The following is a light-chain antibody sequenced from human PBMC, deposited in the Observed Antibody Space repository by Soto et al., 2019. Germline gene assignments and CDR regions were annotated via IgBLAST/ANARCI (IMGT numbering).Light chain of an antibody. V-gene: IGKV1-5*03. CDR2: KAS. CDR3: QQYNSYSWT. J-gene: IGKJ1*01. Sequence: DIQMTQSPSTLSASVGDRVTITCRASQSISSWLAWYQQEPGKAPKLLIYKASSLESWVPSRFSGSGSGTEFTLTISSLQPDDFATYYCQQYNSYSWTFGQGTKVEIK. CDR1: QSISSW.